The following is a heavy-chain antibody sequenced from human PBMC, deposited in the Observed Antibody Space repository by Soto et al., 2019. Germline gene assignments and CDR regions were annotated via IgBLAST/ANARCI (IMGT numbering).Heavy chain of an antibody. V-gene: IGHV1-69*13. CDR2: IIPIFGTA. CDR3: ARGGATVTYSPGAFDI. Sequence: ASVKVSCKASGGPFSSYSISCVRQAPGQGLEWMGGIIPIFGTANYAQKFQGRVTITADESTSTAYMELSSLRSEDTAVYYCARGGATVTYSPGAFDIWGQGTMVTVSS. J-gene: IGHJ3*02. CDR1: GGPFSSYS. D-gene: IGHD4-4*01.